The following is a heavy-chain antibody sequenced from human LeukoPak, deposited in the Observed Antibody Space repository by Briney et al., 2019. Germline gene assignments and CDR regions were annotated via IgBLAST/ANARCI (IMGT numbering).Heavy chain of an antibody. Sequence: GGSLRLSCAASGFTFSAYSMNWVRQAPGKGLEWVSFISGGGGTIYYADSVKGRFTISRDNAKNSLHLQMDSLRVEDTAVYYCARIQEIDYYDSSGFYWGVEYWGQGTLVTVSS. CDR1: GFTFSAYS. CDR2: ISGGGGTI. CDR3: ARIQEIDYYDSSGFYWGVEY. J-gene: IGHJ4*02. V-gene: IGHV3-48*01. D-gene: IGHD3-22*01.